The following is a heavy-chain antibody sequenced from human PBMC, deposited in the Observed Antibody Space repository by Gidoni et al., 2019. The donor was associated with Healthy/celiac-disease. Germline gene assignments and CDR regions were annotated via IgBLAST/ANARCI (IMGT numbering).Heavy chain of an antibody. CDR2: ISGTCGSP. CDR3: AKVSVEVLWFGVNFDY. CDR1: GFPLGGHG. Sequence: EVPLLESGGGWGQPGGCLRLPGAASGFPLGGHGMGWVRLAPGEGLGWVSSISGTCGSPSHADSVKSRVTISRDHSKNTLYLQMNSLRAEDTAVYYCAKVSVEVLWFGVNFDYWGQGTLVTVSS. D-gene: IGHD3-10*01. V-gene: IGHV3-23*01. J-gene: IGHJ4*02.